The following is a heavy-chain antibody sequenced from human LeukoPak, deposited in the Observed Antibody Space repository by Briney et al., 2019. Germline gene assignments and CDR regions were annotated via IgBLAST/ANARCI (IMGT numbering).Heavy chain of an antibody. J-gene: IGHJ4*02. CDR3: AREGYSYGLDY. D-gene: IGHD5-18*01. CDR1: GYTFTSYY. CDR2: INPSGGST. Sequence: ASVKVSCKASGYTFTSYYMHWVRQTPGQGLEWMGIINPSGGSTSYAQKFQGRVTMTRDTSTSTGYMELSSLRSEDTAVYYCAREGYSYGLDYWGQGTLVTVSS. V-gene: IGHV1-46*01.